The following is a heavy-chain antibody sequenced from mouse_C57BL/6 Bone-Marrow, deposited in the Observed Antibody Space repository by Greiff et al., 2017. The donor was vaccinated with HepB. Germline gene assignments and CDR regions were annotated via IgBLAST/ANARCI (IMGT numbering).Heavy chain of an antibody. J-gene: IGHJ2*01. CDR1: GFTFSSYG. Sequence: EVKLMDSGGDLVKPGGSLKLSCAASGFTFSSYGMSWVRQTPDKRLEWVATISSGGSYTYYPDSVKGRFTISRDNAKNTLYLQMSSLKSEDTAMYYCARLDSSGYVDYWGQGTTLTVSS. D-gene: IGHD3-2*02. CDR3: ARLDSSGYVDY. V-gene: IGHV5-6*01. CDR2: ISSGGSYT.